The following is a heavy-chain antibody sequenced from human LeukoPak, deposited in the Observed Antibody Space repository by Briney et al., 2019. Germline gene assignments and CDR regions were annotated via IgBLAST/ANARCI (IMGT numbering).Heavy chain of an antibody. D-gene: IGHD5-18*01. CDR2: IYYSGST. CDR1: GGSISSYY. CDR3: AREEGYSYGYGAFDI. J-gene: IGHJ3*02. V-gene: IGHV4-59*01. Sequence: ASETLSLTCTVSGGSISSYYWSWIRQPPGKGLEWIAYIYYSGSTSYNPSLKSRVIISVDTSKNQFSLKLSSVTAADTAVYYCAREEGYSYGYGAFDIWGQGTMVIASS.